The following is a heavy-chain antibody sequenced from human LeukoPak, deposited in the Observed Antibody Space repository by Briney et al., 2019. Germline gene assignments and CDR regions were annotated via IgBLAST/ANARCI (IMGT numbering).Heavy chain of an antibody. CDR1: GFTFSSYS. CDR3: ARFCSSTSCPSSDAFDI. CDR2: ISSSSSYI. J-gene: IGHJ3*02. V-gene: IGHV3-21*01. Sequence: GGSLRLSCAASGFTFSSYSMNWVRQAPGKGLEWVSSISSSSSYIYYADSVKGRFTISRDNAKNSLYLQMNSLRAEDTAVYYCARFCSSTSCPSSDAFDIWGQGTMVTVSS. D-gene: IGHD2-2*01.